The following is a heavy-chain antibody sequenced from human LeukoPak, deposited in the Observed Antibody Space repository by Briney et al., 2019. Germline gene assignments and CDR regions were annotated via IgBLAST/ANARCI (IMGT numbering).Heavy chain of an antibody. CDR2: INTQGTYT. D-gene: IGHD2-15*01. Sequence: SGGSLRLSCAVSGITFSSYWMHWVSQDPGRGLLWVSRINTQGTYTNYADSVKGRFTISRDNAKNTLYLQMSSLRADDTAVYYCVIDLGDYNDFWGQGTLVSVSS. CDR1: GITFSSYW. J-gene: IGHJ4*02. V-gene: IGHV3-74*01. CDR3: VIDLGDYNDF.